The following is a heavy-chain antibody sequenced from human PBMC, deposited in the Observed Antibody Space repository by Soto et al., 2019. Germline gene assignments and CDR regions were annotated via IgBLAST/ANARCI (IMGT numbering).Heavy chain of an antibody. J-gene: IGHJ3*02. V-gene: IGHV3-7*01. CDR2: IKQDGSEK. CDR3: ARDIRNRAPSDAFDI. CDR1: GFTFSSYW. D-gene: IGHD1-1*01. Sequence: GGSLRLSCAASGFTFSSYWMSWVLQAPGKGLEWVANIKQDGSEKYYVDSVKGRFTISRDNAKNSLYLQMNSLRAEDTAVYYCARDIRNRAPSDAFDIWGQGTMVTVSS.